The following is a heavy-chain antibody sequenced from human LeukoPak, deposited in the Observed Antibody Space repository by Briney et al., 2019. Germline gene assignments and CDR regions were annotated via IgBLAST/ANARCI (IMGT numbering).Heavy chain of an antibody. CDR2: ISSSGSTI. Sequence: GGSLRLSCAASGFTFSDYYMSWIRQAPGKGLEWVSYISSSGSTIYYADSVKGRFTISRDNAKNSLYLQMNSLRAEDTAVYYGARSIAAAGTQNDAFDIWGQGTMVTVSS. CDR1: GFTFSDYY. CDR3: ARSIAAAGTQNDAFDI. V-gene: IGHV3-11*04. D-gene: IGHD6-13*01. J-gene: IGHJ3*02.